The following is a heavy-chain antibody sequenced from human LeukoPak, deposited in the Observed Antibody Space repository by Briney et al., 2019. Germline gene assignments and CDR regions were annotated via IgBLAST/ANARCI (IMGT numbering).Heavy chain of an antibody. J-gene: IGHJ4*02. Sequence: SETLSLTCAVYGGSFSGYYWSWIRQPPGKGLEWIGEINHSGSTNYNLSLKSRVTISVDTSKNQFSLKLSSVTAADTAVYYCARAEMATIDYWGQGTLVTVSS. CDR1: GGSFSGYY. CDR2: INHSGST. V-gene: IGHV4-34*01. D-gene: IGHD5-24*01. CDR3: ARAEMATIDY.